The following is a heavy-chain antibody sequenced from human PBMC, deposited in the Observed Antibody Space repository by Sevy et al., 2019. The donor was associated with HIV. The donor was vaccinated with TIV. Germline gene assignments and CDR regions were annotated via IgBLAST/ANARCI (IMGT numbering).Heavy chain of an antibody. CDR3: AREDSSGWSDGFDI. CDR2: ISSSSSTI. D-gene: IGHD6-19*01. V-gene: IGHV3-48*01. CDR1: GFTFSSYS. Sequence: GGSLRLSCAASGFTFSSYSMNWVRQAPGKGLEWVSYISSSSSTIYYADSVKGRFTISRDNAKNSLYLQMNSLRAEDTAVYYCAREDSSGWSDGFDIWGQGTMVTVSS. J-gene: IGHJ3*02.